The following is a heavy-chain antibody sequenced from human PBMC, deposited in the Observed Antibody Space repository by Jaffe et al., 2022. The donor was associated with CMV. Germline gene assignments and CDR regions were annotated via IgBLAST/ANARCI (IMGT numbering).Heavy chain of an antibody. CDR3: ARGAAGRDGYNEYNWFDP. D-gene: IGHD5-12*01. CDR2: IYSGQDGGNT. J-gene: IGHJ5*02. V-gene: IGHV3-66*01. CDR1: GFIVRSNY. Sequence: EVMLVESGGGLVQPGGSLRLSCTASGFIVRSNYMSWVRQAPGKGLEWVSVIYSGQDGGNTYYADSVKGRFTISRDNSKNTLYLQMNSLRAEDTAVYYCARGAAGRDGYNEYNWFDPWGQGTLVTVSS.